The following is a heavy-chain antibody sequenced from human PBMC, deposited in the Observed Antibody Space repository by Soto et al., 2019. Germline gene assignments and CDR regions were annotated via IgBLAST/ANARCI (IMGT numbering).Heavy chain of an antibody. Sequence: GGSLRLSCAASGFTLSNAWMSWVRQAPGKGLEWVGRIKSKTDGGTTDYAAPVKGRFTISRDDSKNTLYLQMNSLKTEDTAVYYCTTGPSGYCSSTSCYLDYWGQGTLVTVSS. J-gene: IGHJ4*02. V-gene: IGHV3-15*01. CDR3: TTGPSGYCSSTSCYLDY. CDR1: GFTLSNAW. D-gene: IGHD2-2*01. CDR2: IKSKTDGGTT.